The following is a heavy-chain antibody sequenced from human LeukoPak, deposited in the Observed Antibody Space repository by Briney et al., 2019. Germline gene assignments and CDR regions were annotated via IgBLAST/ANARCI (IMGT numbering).Heavy chain of an antibody. J-gene: IGHJ6*03. D-gene: IGHD6-13*01. Sequence: SETLSLTCTVSGGSISSTSYYWGWIRQPPGKGLEWIGSIDYSESTFYNPSLKSRVTISVDTSKNQFSLKVTSVTAADTAVYYCAGDYRSNWNYYMDAWGKGTMVTVSS. CDR1: GGSISSTSYY. CDR2: IDYSEST. CDR3: AGDYRSNWNYYMDA. V-gene: IGHV4-39*07.